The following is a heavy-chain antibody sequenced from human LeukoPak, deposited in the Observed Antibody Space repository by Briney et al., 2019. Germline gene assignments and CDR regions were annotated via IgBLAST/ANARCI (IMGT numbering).Heavy chain of an antibody. CDR1: GYTFTSYG. CDR3: ARDGDCSSTSCYEGDSGNWFDP. CDR2: ISAYNGNT. D-gene: IGHD2-2*01. Sequence: VASVKVSCKASGYTFTSYGISWVRQASGQGLEWMGWISAYNGNTNYAQKLQGRVTMTTDTSTSTAYMELRSLRSDDTAVYYCARDGDCSSTSCYEGDSGNWFDPWGQGTLVTVSS. J-gene: IGHJ5*02. V-gene: IGHV1-18*01.